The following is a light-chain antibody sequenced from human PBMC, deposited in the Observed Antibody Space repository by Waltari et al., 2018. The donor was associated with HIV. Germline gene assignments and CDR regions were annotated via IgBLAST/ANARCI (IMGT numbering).Light chain of an antibody. CDR1: AFPKQY. Sequence: SYELKQPHSVSVSPGETARITCSGEAFPKQYALWYQQKPGQAPVLVIYKDSERPSDIPERFSASGSGTVVTLTISGVQAEDEADYYCQSADSSGTYVFGTGTRVTVL. CDR3: QSADSSGTYV. CDR2: KDS. J-gene: IGLJ1*01. V-gene: IGLV3-25*03.